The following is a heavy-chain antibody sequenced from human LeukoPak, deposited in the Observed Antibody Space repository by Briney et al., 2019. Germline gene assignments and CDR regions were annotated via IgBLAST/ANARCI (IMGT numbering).Heavy chain of an antibody. CDR3: ARDGGEWELDY. CDR2: ISGSGSNT. J-gene: IGHJ4*02. V-gene: IGHV3-23*01. Sequence: SGGSLRLSCAASGFTFSSYAMSWVRQAPGKGLEWVSVISGSGSNTYYADSVKGRFTISRDNSKNTLYLQMNSLRAEDTAVYYCARDGGEWELDYWGQGTLVTVSS. CDR1: GFTFSSYA. D-gene: IGHD1-26*01.